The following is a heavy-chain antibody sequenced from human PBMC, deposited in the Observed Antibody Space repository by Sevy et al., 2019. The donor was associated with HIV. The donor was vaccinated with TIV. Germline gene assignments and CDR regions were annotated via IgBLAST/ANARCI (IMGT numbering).Heavy chain of an antibody. Sequence: ASVKVSCKASGYTFTSYGISWVRQAPGQGLEWMGWISAYNGNTNYAQKLQGRVTMTTDTSTSTAYMELRSRRSDDTAGYYCARDVVGVVTAILAAGPYYYYGMDVWGQGTTVTVSS. CDR3: ARDVVGVVTAILAAGPYYYYGMDV. CDR2: ISAYNGNT. J-gene: IGHJ6*02. D-gene: IGHD2-21*02. CDR1: GYTFTSYG. V-gene: IGHV1-18*01.